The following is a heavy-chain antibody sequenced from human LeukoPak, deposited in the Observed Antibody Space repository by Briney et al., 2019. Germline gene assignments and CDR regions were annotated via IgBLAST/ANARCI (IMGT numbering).Heavy chain of an antibody. CDR2: ISGSAGST. J-gene: IGHJ4*02. CDR1: GFSFSDRA. Sequence: GGSLRLSCAASGFSFSDRAMSWVRQAPGRGLEWVSSISGSAGSTYYADSMKGRFTISRDNPKNTLHLEMNSLRAEDTAIYYCTKGMATIRRHIDSWGQGTLVTVSS. CDR3: TKGMATIRRHIDS. D-gene: IGHD5-24*01. V-gene: IGHV3-23*01.